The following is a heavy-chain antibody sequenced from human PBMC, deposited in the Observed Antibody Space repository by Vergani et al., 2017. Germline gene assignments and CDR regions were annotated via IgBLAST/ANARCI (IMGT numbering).Heavy chain of an antibody. D-gene: IGHD2-2*01. Sequence: QVQLVQSGAEVKKPGSSVKVSCKASGGTFSSYAISWVRQAPGQGLEWMGGIIPIFGTANYAQEFQGRVTITADESTSTAYMELSSLRSEDTAVYYCAVGDCSSTSCYGLVGYYYYYMDVWGKGTTVTVSS. J-gene: IGHJ6*03. CDR1: GGTFSSYA. CDR2: IIPIFGTA. V-gene: IGHV1-69*01. CDR3: AVGDCSSTSCYGLVGYYYYYMDV.